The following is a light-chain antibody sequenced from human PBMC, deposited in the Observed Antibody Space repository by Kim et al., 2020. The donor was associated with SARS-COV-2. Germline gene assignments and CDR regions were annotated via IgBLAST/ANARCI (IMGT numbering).Light chain of an antibody. V-gene: IGLV3-1*01. CDR3: QAWDRNTYVV. CDR2: QDN. Sequence: SPGQTDWITSTGDKLGDKYTSWYKQRPGQSPVLVIYQDNKRPAGIPDRFSGSNSGNAASLTNSGTQAMDEADYYSQAWDRNTYVVFGGGTQLTVL. CDR1: KLGDKY. J-gene: IGLJ2*01.